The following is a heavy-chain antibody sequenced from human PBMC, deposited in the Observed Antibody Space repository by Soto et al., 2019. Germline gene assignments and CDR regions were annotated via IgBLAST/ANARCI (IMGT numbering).Heavy chain of an antibody. V-gene: IGHV1-3*01. CDR1: GYTFTSYA. J-gene: IGHJ4*02. Sequence: ASVKVSCKASGYTFTSYAMHWVRQAPGQRLEWMGWINAGNGNTKYSQKFQGRVTITRDTSASTAYMELSSLRSEDTAVYYCERPKSSSYIDYWGQGTMVTVSS. CDR2: INAGNGNT. CDR3: ERPKSSSYIDY.